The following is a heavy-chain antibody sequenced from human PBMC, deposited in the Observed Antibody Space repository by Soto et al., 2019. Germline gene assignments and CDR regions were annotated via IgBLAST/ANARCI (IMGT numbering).Heavy chain of an antibody. CDR2: INDRGSI. Sequence: QVQLQQWGAGPLRPLETLSLTCGVSGGSFSGYYWAWIRQSPGKGLEWIGEINDRGSINYNPSLKKRVNISVDPSKNHYSLNLRSVTAADTAVYYCARESHDILTGPPWVWYFDLWGRGTLVTVSS. D-gene: IGHD3-9*01. J-gene: IGHJ2*01. CDR3: ARESHDILTGPPWVWYFDL. V-gene: IGHV4-34*01. CDR1: GGSFSGYY.